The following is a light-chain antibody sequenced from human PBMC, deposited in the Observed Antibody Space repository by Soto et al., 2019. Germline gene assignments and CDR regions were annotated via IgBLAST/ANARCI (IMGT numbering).Light chain of an antibody. CDR1: NSNIESNY. CDR2: MNN. CDR3: AAWDASLSAVL. V-gene: IGLV1-47*01. Sequence: QSVLTQPPSASGPPGQSVAISCSGSNSNIESNYVYWYQHLPGTAPKLLIYMNNQRPSGVPDRFSGSESGTSASLVIIGLRSEDEAEYYCAAWDASLSAVLFGGGTKVTVL. J-gene: IGLJ2*01.